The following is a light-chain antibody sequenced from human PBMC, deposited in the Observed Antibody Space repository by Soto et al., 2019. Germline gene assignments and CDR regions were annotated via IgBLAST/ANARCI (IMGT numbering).Light chain of an antibody. CDR1: SSDVGGYNY. V-gene: IGLV2-8*01. J-gene: IGLJ2*01. Sequence: QSALTQPPSASGSPGQSVTISCIGTSSDVGGYNYVSWYQQHPGKAPKLMIYEVSKRPSGVPDRFSGSKSGNTASLTVSGLQAEEGADYYCSSYAASKILGVSGGGTKLPVL. CDR2: EVS. CDR3: SSYAASKILGV.